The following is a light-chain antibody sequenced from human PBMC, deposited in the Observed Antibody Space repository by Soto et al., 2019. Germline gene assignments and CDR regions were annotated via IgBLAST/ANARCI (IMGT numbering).Light chain of an antibody. Sequence: DIQMTHSPTSLSASVGDRVTITCRSSQGIRNFVAWYQQKPGKAPKLLIYAASTLQSGVPSRFSGSGSGTDFALTINSLQPDDVATYSCQKYSSVPVFGPGTKVEIK. CDR1: QGIRNF. J-gene: IGKJ3*01. CDR3: QKYSSVPV. CDR2: AAS. V-gene: IGKV1-27*01.